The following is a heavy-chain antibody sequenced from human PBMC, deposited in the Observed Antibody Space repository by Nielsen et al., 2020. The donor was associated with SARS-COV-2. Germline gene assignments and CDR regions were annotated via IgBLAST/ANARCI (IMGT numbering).Heavy chain of an antibody. Sequence: GGSLRLSCAASGFTFSSYAMSWVRQAPGKGLEWVSAISGSGATTYYADSVKGRFTISRDNSKNTLYLQMNSLRAEDTSVYYCAKEEYSSPSYGMYVWGQGTTVTVSS. V-gene: IGHV3-23*01. D-gene: IGHD6-6*01. CDR2: ISGSGATT. CDR3: AKEEYSSPSYGMYV. CDR1: GFTFSSYA. J-gene: IGHJ6*02.